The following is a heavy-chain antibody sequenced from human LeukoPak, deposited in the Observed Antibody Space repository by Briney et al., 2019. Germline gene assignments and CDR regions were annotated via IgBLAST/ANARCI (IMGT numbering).Heavy chain of an antibody. Sequence: SESLSLTCAVYGGSFSGYYWSWIRQPPGKGLEWIGEINHSGGTNYNPSLKSRVTISVDTSKNQFSLKLSSVTAADTAVYYCARGRLQYCSGGSCFLYNWFDPWGQGTLDTVSS. CDR2: INHSGGT. CDR3: ARGRLQYCSGGSCFLYNWFDP. J-gene: IGHJ5*02. V-gene: IGHV4-34*01. CDR1: GGSFSGYY. D-gene: IGHD2-15*01.